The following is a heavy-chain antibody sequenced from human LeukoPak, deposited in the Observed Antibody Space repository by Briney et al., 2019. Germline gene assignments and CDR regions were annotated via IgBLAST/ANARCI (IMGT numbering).Heavy chain of an antibody. V-gene: IGHV3-48*01. CDR1: GFPFKSYA. J-gene: IGHJ5*02. CDR2: ISSGVTTE. D-gene: IGHD1-20*01. CDR3: ARFNLGWLDP. Sequence: GGSLRLSYAASGFPFKSYAMSWVRQAPGKGLEWISYISSGVTTEYYADSVKGRFTISRDDARDSLYLQMESLRAEDTAVYYCARFNLGWLDPWGQGALVTVSS.